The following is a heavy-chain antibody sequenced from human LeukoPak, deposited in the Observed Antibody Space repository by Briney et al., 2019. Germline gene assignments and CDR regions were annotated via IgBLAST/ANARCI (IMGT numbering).Heavy chain of an antibody. D-gene: IGHD2-15*01. CDR3: ARGVPYFDPSGDIYIDAFGI. CDR2: IHSNGNT. V-gene: IGHV4-59*01. J-gene: IGHJ3*02. CDR1: GGSINDYY. Sequence: PSETLSLTCTVSGGSINDYYWTWSRQTPGKRLEWLGYIHSNGNTSYSPSLKRRVIMSVDTSKNHCSLRLSSVTTADTAVYYCARGVPYFDPSGDIYIDAFGIWGQGTMVTVSS.